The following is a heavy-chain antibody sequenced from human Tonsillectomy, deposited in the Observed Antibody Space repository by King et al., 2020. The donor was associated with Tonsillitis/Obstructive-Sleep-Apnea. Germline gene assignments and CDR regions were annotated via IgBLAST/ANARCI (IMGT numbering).Heavy chain of an antibody. Sequence: VQLQQWGAGLLKPSETLSLTCAVYGGSFSVYYWSWIRQPPGKGLEWIGEINHSGSTNYNPSLKSRVTISVDTSKNQFSLTLSSVTAADTAVYYCARGVPGYYDGMDVWGQGTTGTVFS. CDR1: GGSFSVYY. V-gene: IGHV4-34*01. D-gene: IGHD1-14*01. CDR3: ARGVPGYYDGMDV. J-gene: IGHJ6*02. CDR2: INHSGST.